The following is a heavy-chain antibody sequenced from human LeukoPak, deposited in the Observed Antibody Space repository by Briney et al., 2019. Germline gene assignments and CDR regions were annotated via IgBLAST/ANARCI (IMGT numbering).Heavy chain of an antibody. CDR1: GFTFSNYV. D-gene: IGHD6-19*01. CDR2: ISYDGSNK. J-gene: IGHJ3*02. V-gene: IGHV3-30*18. Sequence: PGGSLRLSCAASGFTFSNYVVSWVRQAPGKGLEWVAVISYDGSNKYYADSVKGRFTISRDNSKNTLYLQMNSLRAEDTAVYYCAKGYSSGWTDAFDIWGQGTMVTVSS. CDR3: AKGYSSGWTDAFDI.